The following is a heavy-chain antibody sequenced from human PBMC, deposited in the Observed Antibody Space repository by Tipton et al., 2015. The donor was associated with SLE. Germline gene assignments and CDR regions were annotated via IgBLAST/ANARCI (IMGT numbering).Heavy chain of an antibody. Sequence: SLRLSCAASGFTFSDYEMNWVRQAPGRGLEWVSYISTSGTTIYYADSVKGRFTSSRDNARDSLSLQMNSLRAEDTAVYYCARLERYSGYDWHFDYWGQGTVVTVSS. CDR1: GFTFSDYE. CDR3: ARLERYSGYDWHFDY. J-gene: IGHJ4*02. CDR2: ISTSGTTI. D-gene: IGHD5-12*01. V-gene: IGHV3-48*03.